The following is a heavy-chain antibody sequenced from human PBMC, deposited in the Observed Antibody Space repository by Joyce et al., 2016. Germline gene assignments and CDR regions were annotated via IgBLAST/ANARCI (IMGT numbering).Heavy chain of an antibody. CDR1: GYTFTGYY. CDR2: INPDSGGT. J-gene: IGHJ4*02. Sequence: QVQLVQSGAEVKKPGASVKVSCKASGYTFTGYYMHWVRRAPGQGLEWMGCINPDSGGTNYAQKFQDRVTMTRDTAVSTAYMELSRLRSDDTAVYYCGGGSYHGPYYFDCWGQGTLVTVSS. CDR3: GGGSYHGPYYFDC. D-gene: IGHD3-16*02. V-gene: IGHV1-2*02.